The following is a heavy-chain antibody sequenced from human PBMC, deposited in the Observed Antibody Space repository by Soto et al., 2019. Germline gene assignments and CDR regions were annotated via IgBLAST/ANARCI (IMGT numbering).Heavy chain of an antibody. Sequence: QGQLLQSGAEVRKPGSSVKVSCKTSRDTFDSYAITWVRQAPGQGLEGMGGIIPILGTTKYAQKFQGRVTMTADESTNTAHKELSSLRFEDRAMYYCAAGGRDGYIRWGQGTQVTVSS. J-gene: IGHJ4*02. V-gene: IGHV1-69*01. CDR1: RDTFDSYA. CDR3: AAGGRDGYIR. CDR2: IIPILGTT. D-gene: IGHD5-18*01.